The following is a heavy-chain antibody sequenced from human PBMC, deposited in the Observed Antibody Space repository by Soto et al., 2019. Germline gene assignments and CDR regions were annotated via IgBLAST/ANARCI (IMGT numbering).Heavy chain of an antibody. CDR2: ITSSRSII. V-gene: IGHV3-21*06. CDR1: GFSFSDYA. CDR3: ARGAGYCANGVCDRFDL. J-gene: IGHJ4*02. Sequence: GGSLRLSCAASGFSFSDYAMNWVRQAPGKGLEWLSSITSSRSIIYYADSVRGRFTTSRDNPENSLYLQVNSLRAEDTAVYYCARGAGYCANGVCDRFDLWGQGTLVTVSS. D-gene: IGHD2-8*01.